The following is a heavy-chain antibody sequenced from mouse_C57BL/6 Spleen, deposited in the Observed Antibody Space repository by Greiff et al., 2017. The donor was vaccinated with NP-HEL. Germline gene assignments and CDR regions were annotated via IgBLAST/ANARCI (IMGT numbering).Heavy chain of an antibody. D-gene: IGHD2-2*01. V-gene: IGHV5-4*01. CDR3: AREKGHCYGYDRYFDV. J-gene: IGHJ1*03. Sequence: DVMLVESGGGLVKPGGSLKLSCAASGFTFSSYAMSWVRQTPEKRLEWVATISDGGSYTYYPDNVKGRFTIASDNAKNNPYLQMSHLKSEYTAMNYCAREKGHCYGYDRYFDVWGTGTTVTVSS. CDR2: ISDGGSYT. CDR1: GFTFSSYA.